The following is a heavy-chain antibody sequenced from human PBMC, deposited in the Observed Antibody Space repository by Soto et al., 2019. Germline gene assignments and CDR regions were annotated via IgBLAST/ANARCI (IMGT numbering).Heavy chain of an antibody. CDR1: GYSFTSYW. D-gene: IGHD3-10*01. J-gene: IGHJ6*02. CDR3: AGGPYGSSYYYYYGMDF. Sequence: GESLKISCKGSGYSFTSYWINWVRQMPGKGLEWMGRIDPSDSYTNYSPSFQGHVTISADKSISIASLKWSGRKAWDPAFFYCAGGPYGSSYYYYYGMDFWGQGTTVTASS. V-gene: IGHV5-10-1*01. CDR2: IDPSDSYT.